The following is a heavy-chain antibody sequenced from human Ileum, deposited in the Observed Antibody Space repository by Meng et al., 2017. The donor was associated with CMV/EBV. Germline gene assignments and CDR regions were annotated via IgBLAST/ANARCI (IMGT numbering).Heavy chain of an antibody. CDR3: ARGKLGIDY. CDR1: GFTFSRYW. CDR2: INQHGSER. J-gene: IGHJ4*02. V-gene: IGHV3-7*01. D-gene: IGHD7-27*01. Sequence: GGSLRLSCAASGFTFSRYWMSWVRQAPGKGLEWVANINQHGSERYYVGSVKGRFTISRDNAKNSLYLEMNSLRAEDTAVYYCARGKLGIDYWGQGTLVTVSS.